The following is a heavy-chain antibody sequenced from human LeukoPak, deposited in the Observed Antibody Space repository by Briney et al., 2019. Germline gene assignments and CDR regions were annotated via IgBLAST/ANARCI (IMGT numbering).Heavy chain of an antibody. J-gene: IGHJ6*02. Sequence: GGSLRLSCAASGFTFSGYLMYCVCQAPGRGLVWVSRINSDVSSTSNADSVRGRFTISRDNAKNTRYLQMNSLRAQDTAVYYCARDDRPQDYYSGMDVWGQGTTVTVSS. CDR2: INSDVSST. CDR3: ARDDRPQDYYSGMDV. V-gene: IGHV3-74*01. CDR1: GFTFSGYL. D-gene: IGHD1-14*01.